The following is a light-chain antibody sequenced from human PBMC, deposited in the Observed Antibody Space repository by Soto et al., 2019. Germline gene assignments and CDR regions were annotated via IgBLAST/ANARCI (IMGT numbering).Light chain of an antibody. Sequence: QSFLNQPPSASGTPGQRVIISCSGSISTIGGTNYAYWYQQLPGAAPKLLMHSNNLRPSGVPERISGSKSGTSASLAISGLRSEDEAVYYCASWDDRLGAVIFGGGTKVTVL. CDR3: ASWDDRLGAVI. V-gene: IGLV1-47*02. CDR1: ISTIGGTNY. CDR2: SNN. J-gene: IGLJ2*01.